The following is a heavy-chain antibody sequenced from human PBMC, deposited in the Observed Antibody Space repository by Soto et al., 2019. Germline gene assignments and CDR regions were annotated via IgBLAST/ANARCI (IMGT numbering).Heavy chain of an antibody. Sequence: ASVKVSCKASGGTFSSYATSWVRQAPGQGLEWMGGIIPIFGTANYAQKFQGRVTITADKSTSTAYMELSSLRSEDTAVYYCARSIVVVPAAIYYYYYGMDVWGQGTTVTVSS. CDR2: IIPIFGTA. CDR1: GGTFSSYA. J-gene: IGHJ6*02. D-gene: IGHD2-2*02. CDR3: ARSIVVVPAAIYYYYYGMDV. V-gene: IGHV1-69*06.